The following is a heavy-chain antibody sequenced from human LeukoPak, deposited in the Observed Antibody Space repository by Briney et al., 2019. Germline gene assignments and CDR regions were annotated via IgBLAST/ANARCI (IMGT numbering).Heavy chain of an antibody. Sequence: GGSLRLSCAASGFTFSSYEMNWVRQAPGKGLEWVSYISSSGSTIYYADSVKGRFTISRDNAKNSLYLQMNSLRAEDTAVYYCAREEMATIVYWGQGTLVTVSS. D-gene: IGHD5-24*01. V-gene: IGHV3-48*03. CDR3: AREEMATIVY. CDR1: GFTFSSYE. CDR2: ISSSGSTI. J-gene: IGHJ4*02.